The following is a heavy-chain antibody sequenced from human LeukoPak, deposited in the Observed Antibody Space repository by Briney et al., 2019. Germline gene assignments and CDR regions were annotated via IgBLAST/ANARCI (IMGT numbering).Heavy chain of an antibody. V-gene: IGHV1-69*13. J-gene: IGHJ4*02. Sequence: ASVKVSCKASGGTFISYAISWVRQAPGQVLEWRGGIIPIFGTANYAQKFQGRVTITADESTSTAYMELSSLRSDDTALYYCARIDYYDSSNYPDYWGQGTLVTVSS. D-gene: IGHD3-22*01. CDR2: IIPIFGTA. CDR1: GGTFISYA. CDR3: ARIDYYDSSNYPDY.